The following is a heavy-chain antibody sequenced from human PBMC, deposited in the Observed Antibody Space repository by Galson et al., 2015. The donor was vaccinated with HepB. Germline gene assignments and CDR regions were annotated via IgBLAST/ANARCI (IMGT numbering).Heavy chain of an antibody. J-gene: IGHJ4*02. CDR2: INPSGGST. D-gene: IGHD2-2*02. Sequence: SVKVSCKASGYTSTSYYMHWVRQAPGQGLEWMGIINPSGGSTSYAQKFQGRVTMTRDTSTSTVYMELSSLRSEDTAVYYCARDKGCSSTSCYTGFDYWGQGTLVTVSS. V-gene: IGHV1-46*01. CDR3: ARDKGCSSTSCYTGFDY. CDR1: GYTSTSYY.